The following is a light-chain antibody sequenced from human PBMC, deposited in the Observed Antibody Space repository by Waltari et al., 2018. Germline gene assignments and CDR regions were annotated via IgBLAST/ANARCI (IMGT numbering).Light chain of an antibody. CDR2: EDS. Sequence: SYELTQPPSVSVSPGQTARITCSGDALPKKYAYWYKQKSGQAPVLVIYEDSKRPSGIPERFSGSSSGTTATLTISGAQVEDEADYYCYSTDSSGHDRVFGGGTKLTVL. CDR3: YSTDSSGHDRV. V-gene: IGLV3-10*01. J-gene: IGLJ3*02. CDR1: ALPKKY.